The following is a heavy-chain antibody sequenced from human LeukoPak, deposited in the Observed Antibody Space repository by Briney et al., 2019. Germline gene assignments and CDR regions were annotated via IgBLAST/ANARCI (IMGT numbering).Heavy chain of an antibody. D-gene: IGHD4-17*01. CDR1: GYTFTSYG. V-gene: IGHV1-18*01. CDR3: ARDRWPVTRIQYYYSMDV. Sequence: ASVKVSCKASGYTFTSYGISWVRQAPGQGLEWMGWISAYNGNTNYAQKLQGRVTMTTDTSTSTVYMELSSLRSEDTAVYYCARDRWPVTRIQYYYSMDVWGKGTTVTVSS. J-gene: IGHJ6*03. CDR2: ISAYNGNT.